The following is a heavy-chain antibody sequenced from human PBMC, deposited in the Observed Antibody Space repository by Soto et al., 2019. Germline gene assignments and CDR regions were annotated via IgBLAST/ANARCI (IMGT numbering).Heavy chain of an antibody. J-gene: IGHJ4*02. D-gene: IGHD6-13*01. CDR3: AREASSSCHDY. V-gene: IGHV1-18*01. CDR1: GYTFTSYG. Sequence: QVQLVQSGAEVKKPGASVKVSCKASGYTFTSYGISWVRQAPGQGLEWMGWISAYNGNTNYAQKLQGRVTMTTDTPTSTAYMELGSLRSDATAVYSWAREASSSCHDYWGQGTLVTVSS. CDR2: ISAYNGNT.